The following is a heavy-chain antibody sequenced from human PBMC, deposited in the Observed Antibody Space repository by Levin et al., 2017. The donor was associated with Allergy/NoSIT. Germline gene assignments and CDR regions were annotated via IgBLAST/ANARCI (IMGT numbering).Heavy chain of an antibody. V-gene: IGHV1-46*01. CDR1: GYTFTTYY. D-gene: IGHD3-16*01. CDR2: INPSDGNT. Sequence: ASVKVSCKASGYTFTTYYMHWVRQAPGQGLEWMGIINPSDGNTTYAQKFQGRVTMARDTSTSTVYLQLSSLISDDTAVYYCAREKWGTPRAFDIWGQGTMVTVSS. CDR3: AREKWGTPRAFDI. J-gene: IGHJ3*02.